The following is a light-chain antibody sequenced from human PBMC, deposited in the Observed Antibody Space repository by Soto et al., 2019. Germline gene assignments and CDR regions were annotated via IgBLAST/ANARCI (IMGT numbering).Light chain of an antibody. CDR2: GAS. V-gene: IGKV3-20*01. Sequence: EIVLTQSPGTLSLSPGERATLSCRASQSVRSSYLAWYQQKPGQSPRLLIYGASSRATGIPDRFSGSGSGTDVTLTISRLEPEDFAVYYCQQYGNSPRTFGPGTKVDIK. CDR3: QQYGNSPRT. CDR1: QSVRSSY. J-gene: IGKJ3*01.